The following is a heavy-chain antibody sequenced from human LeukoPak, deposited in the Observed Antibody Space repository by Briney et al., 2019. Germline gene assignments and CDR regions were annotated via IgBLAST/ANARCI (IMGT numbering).Heavy chain of an antibody. Sequence: ASVKVSCKASGDTFSSYAINWVRQAPGQGLEWMGGIIPMFGTANYAQKFQGRVTITADESTSTAYMELSSLRSEDTAVYYCARVDCSSTSCSAREYFQHWGQGTLVTVSS. CDR1: GDTFSSYA. V-gene: IGHV1-69*13. D-gene: IGHD2-2*01. J-gene: IGHJ1*01. CDR3: ARVDCSSTSCSAREYFQH. CDR2: IIPMFGTA.